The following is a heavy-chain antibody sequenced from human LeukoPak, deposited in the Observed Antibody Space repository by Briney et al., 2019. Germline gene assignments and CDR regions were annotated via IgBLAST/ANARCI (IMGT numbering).Heavy chain of an antibody. V-gene: IGHV4-39*07. CDR3: ARDRVMVRGVICDY. D-gene: IGHD3-10*01. J-gene: IGHJ4*02. CDR2: IYYSGST. Sequence: TGGSLRLSCAASGFTVSSNYMSWIRQPPGKGLEWIGSIYYSGSTYYNPSLKSRVTISVDTSKNQFSLKLSSVTAADTAVYYCARDRVMVRGVICDYWGQGTLVTVSS. CDR1: GFTVSSNY.